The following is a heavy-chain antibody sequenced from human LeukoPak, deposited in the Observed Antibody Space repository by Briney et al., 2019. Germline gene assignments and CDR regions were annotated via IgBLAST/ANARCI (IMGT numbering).Heavy chain of an antibody. J-gene: IGHJ6*03. CDR1: GFTFSNYA. D-gene: IGHD3-3*01. CDR2: ISGSGGST. Sequence: GGSLRLSCAASGFTFSNYAMSWVRQAPGKGLEWVSAISGSGGSTYYADSVKGRFTISRDNSKNTLYLQMNSLRAEDTAVYYCAKGVYDFWRGYYYYYSMDVWGKGTTVTVSS. V-gene: IGHV3-23*01. CDR3: AKGVYDFWRGYYYYYSMDV.